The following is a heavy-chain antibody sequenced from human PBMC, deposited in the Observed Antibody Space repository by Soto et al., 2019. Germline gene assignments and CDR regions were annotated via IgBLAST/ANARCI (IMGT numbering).Heavy chain of an antibody. D-gene: IGHD5-12*01. V-gene: IGHV3-33*01. CDR1: GFTFSSYG. CDR2: IWYDGSNK. Sequence: QVQLVESGGGVVQPGRSLRLSCAASGFTFSSYGMHWVRQAPGKGLEWVAVIWYDGSNKYYADSVKGRFTISRDNSKNTLYLQMNSLRAEDTAVYYCAREWGYSGYDYWFDPCGQGTLVTVSS. CDR3: AREWGYSGYDYWFDP. J-gene: IGHJ5*02.